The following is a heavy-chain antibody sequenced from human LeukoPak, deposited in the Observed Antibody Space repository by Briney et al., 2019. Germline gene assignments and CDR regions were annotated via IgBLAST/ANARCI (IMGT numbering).Heavy chain of an antibody. V-gene: IGHV4-59*01. CDR2: IYYSGST. Sequence: TETLSLTCTVSGGSISSYYWSWIRQPPGKGLEWIGYIYYSGSTDSNPSLKSRVTISVDTSKNQFSLKLRSVTAADTAVYYCARRPRNDILTGTPFDYWGQGILVTVSS. CDR3: ARRPRNDILTGTPFDY. D-gene: IGHD3-9*01. J-gene: IGHJ4*02. CDR1: GGSISSYY.